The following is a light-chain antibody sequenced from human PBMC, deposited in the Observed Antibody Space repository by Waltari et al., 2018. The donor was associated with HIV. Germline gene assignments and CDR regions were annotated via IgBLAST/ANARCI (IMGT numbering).Light chain of an antibody. V-gene: IGLV1-44*01. CDR1: TSNIGGNT. CDR3: AAWDDSLKGGA. J-gene: IGLJ1*01. CDR2: SNN. Sequence: QSVLAQPPSASGTPGQRVTISCSGSTSNIGGNTVSWYQQLPGTAPKLRIYSNNERPSGVPDRLSGSTSGTAAALVISGLQSEDEADYYCAAWDDSLKGGAFGTGTKVTVL.